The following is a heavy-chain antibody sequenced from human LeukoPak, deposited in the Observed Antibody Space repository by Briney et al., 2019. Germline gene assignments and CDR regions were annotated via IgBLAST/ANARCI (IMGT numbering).Heavy chain of an antibody. Sequence: SETLSLTCTVSGGSISSYYWSWIRQPPGKGLERIGYIYYSGSTKYNPSLKSRVTISVDTSKNQFSLKLSSVTAADTAVYYCARPQNDAFDIWGQGTMVTVSS. V-gene: IGHV4-59*01. CDR1: GGSISSYY. CDR3: ARPQNDAFDI. J-gene: IGHJ3*02. CDR2: IYYSGST.